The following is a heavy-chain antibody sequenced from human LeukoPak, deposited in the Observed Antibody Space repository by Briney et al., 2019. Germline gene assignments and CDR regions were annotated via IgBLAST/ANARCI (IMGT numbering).Heavy chain of an antibody. Sequence: GGSLRLSCAAPGFTFSSYDMHWVRQATGKGLEFVSGIGTTGDTYYQGSVKGRFSISRENAKNSLYLQMNSLRAGDTAVYYCARVGYNYGYDYWGQGTLVTVSS. CDR3: ARVGYNYGYDY. CDR1: GFTFSSYD. J-gene: IGHJ4*02. CDR2: IGTTGDT. D-gene: IGHD5-18*01. V-gene: IGHV3-13*01.